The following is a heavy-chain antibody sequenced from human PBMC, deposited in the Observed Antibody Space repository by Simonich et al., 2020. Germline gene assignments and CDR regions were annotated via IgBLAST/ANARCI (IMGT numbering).Heavy chain of an antibody. J-gene: IGHJ4*02. D-gene: IGHD6-6*01. V-gene: IGHV4-39*01. CDR3: ARWAYSSSYFDY. CDR2: IYYSRST. CDR1: GGSISSSSYY. Sequence: QLQLQESGPGLVKPSETLSLTCTVSGGSISSSSYYWGWIRQPPGKGLEWIGSIYYSRSTYYTPSLKSRVTISVDTSKNQFSLELSSVTAADTAVYYCARWAYSSSYFDYWGQGTLVTVSS.